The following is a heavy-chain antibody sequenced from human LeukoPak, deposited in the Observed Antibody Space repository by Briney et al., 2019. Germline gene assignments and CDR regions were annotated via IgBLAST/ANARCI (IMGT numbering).Heavy chain of an antibody. CDR3: SRDFGEPTGYYMDV. V-gene: IGHV1-2*02. Sequence: ASVKVSCKASGYTFTGYYMHWVRQAPGQGLEWMGWINPNSGDTNYAQKFRGRVTMTRDTSISTAYMELSSLRSDDTAVYYCSRDFGEPTGYYMDVWGKGTTVAVSS. CDR1: GYTFTGYY. CDR2: INPNSGDT. J-gene: IGHJ6*03. D-gene: IGHD3-3*01.